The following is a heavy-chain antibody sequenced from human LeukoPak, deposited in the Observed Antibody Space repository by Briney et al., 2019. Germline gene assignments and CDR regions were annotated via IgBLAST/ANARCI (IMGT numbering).Heavy chain of an antibody. J-gene: IGHJ4*02. CDR1: GFTFSSYA. D-gene: IGHD3-10*01. V-gene: IGHV3-30*04. CDR2: ISYDGSNK. Sequence: GSLRLSCAASGFTFSSYAMHWVRQAPGKGLEWVAVISYDGSNKYYADSVKGRFTISRDNSKNTLYLQMNSLRAEDTAVYYCARVGVQVFYYFDYWGQGTLVTVSS. CDR3: ARVGVQVFYYFDY.